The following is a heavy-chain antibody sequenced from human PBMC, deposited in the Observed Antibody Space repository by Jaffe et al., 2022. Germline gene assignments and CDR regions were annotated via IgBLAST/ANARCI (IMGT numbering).Heavy chain of an antibody. V-gene: IGHV3-30*03. CDR1: GFTFSSYG. Sequence: QVQLVESGGGVVQPGRSLRLSCAASGFTFSSYGMHWVRQAPGKGLEWVAVISYDGSNKYYADSVKGRFTISRDNSKNTLYLQMNSLRAEDTAVYYCASTLAVVGAFDIWGQGTMVTVSS. J-gene: IGHJ3*02. CDR3: ASTLAVVGAFDI. D-gene: IGHD6-19*01. CDR2: ISYDGSNK.